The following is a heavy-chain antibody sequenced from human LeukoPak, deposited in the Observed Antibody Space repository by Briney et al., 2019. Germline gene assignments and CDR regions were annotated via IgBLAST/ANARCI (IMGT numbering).Heavy chain of an antibody. V-gene: IGHV3-21*01. CDR3: ARDQDTSSYFYYGMDV. D-gene: IGHD6-13*01. CDR2: ISGSSSYI. Sequence: GGSLRLSCAASGSTFNIYTMNWVRQAPGKGPEWVSSISGSSSYIYYADSVKGRFTISRDSAKNSLYLQMDSLRAEDTAVYFCARDQDTSSYFYYGMDVWGQGTTVTVSS. J-gene: IGHJ6*02. CDR1: GSTFNIYT.